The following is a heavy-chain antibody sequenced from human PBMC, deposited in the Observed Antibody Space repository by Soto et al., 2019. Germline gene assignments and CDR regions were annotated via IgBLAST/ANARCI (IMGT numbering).Heavy chain of an antibody. CDR3: ANGHRRVVTIFGVDY. V-gene: IGHV3-23*01. CDR1: GFSFTDYG. D-gene: IGHD3-3*01. J-gene: IGHJ4*02. CDR2: ITGSGGTT. Sequence: EVQLLESGGGLVQPGGSLRLSGAAAGFSFTDYGMSWVRQAAGKGQEWVSTITGSGGTTYYADSVKGRVTISRDNSKDTLYLEMNSLRADDSAVYYCANGHRRVVTIFGVDYWGQGTLVIFSS.